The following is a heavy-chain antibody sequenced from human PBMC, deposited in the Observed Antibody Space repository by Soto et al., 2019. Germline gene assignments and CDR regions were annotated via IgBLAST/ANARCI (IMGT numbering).Heavy chain of an antibody. CDR1: ADSFSSYG. Sequence: QVQLVQSGAEVKEPGSAVKVSCKAPADSFSSYGISWVRQAPGQGLEWMGGIIPIFGTTNYAEKFQGRVTITADESTNTAYMELSSLRSEYTALYYCARVFPDGWVEPGVVRGDWDTWGRGPLVTVSS. CDR2: IIPIFGTT. D-gene: IGHD2-21*02. CDR3: ARVFPDGWVEPGVVRGDWDT. V-gene: IGHV1-69*01. J-gene: IGHJ5*02.